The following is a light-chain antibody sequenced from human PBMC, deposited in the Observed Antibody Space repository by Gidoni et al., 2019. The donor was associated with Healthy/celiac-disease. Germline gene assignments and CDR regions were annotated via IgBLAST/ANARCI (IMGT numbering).Light chain of an antibody. Sequence: DIKMTQSPSSLSASVGDRVTITCRASQSISSYLNWYQQQPGKAAKLLIYASYSLQSGVPSTFSGSGSGTVFTLTISSLPPEDFVTYYCQQSYSTPYTFGQGTKLEIK. CDR3: QQSYSTPYT. CDR1: QSISSY. J-gene: IGKJ2*01. V-gene: IGKV1-39*01. CDR2: ASY.